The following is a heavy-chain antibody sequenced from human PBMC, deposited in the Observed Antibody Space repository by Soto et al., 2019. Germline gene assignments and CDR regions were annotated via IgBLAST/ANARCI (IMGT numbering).Heavy chain of an antibody. V-gene: IGHV3-23*01. J-gene: IGHJ3*02. CDR3: AKVPDIVVAVAARAHKALDAFDI. Sequence: PGGSLRLSCAASGFTFSSYAMSWVRQAPGKGLKWVSAISGSGGSTYYADSVKGRFTISRDNSKNTLYLQMNSLRAEDTAVYYCAKVPDIVVAVAARAHKALDAFDIWGQGTMVTVSS. CDR2: ISGSGGST. D-gene: IGHD2-15*01. CDR1: GFTFSSYA.